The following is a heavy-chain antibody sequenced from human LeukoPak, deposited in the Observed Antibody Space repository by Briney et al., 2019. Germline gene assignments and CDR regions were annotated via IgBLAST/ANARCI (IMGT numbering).Heavy chain of an antibody. D-gene: IGHD6-13*01. CDR2: ISWNSGSI. CDR3: AKDPSNIAAAGTNWFDP. J-gene: IGHJ5*02. Sequence: PGGSLRLSCAASGFTFDDYAMHGVRQTPERGLEWVSGISWNSGSIGYADSVKGRFTISRDNAKNSLYLQMNRLRAEDTAVYYCAKDPSNIAAAGTNWFDPWGQGTLVTVSS. V-gene: IGHV3-9*01. CDR1: GFTFDDYA.